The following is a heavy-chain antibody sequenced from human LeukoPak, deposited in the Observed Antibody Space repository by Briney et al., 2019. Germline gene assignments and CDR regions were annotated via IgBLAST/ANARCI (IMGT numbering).Heavy chain of an antibody. CDR1: GGTFSSYA. CDR3: ARRHAQLLSYGSGFDP. D-gene: IGHD2-2*01. Sequence: ASVNVSCKASGGTFSSYAISWVRQAPGQGLEWMGGIIPIFGTANYAQKFQGRVTITADESTSTAYMELSSLRSEDTAVYYCARRHAQLLSYGSGFDPWGQGTLVTVSS. CDR2: IIPIFGTA. V-gene: IGHV1-69*13. J-gene: IGHJ5*02.